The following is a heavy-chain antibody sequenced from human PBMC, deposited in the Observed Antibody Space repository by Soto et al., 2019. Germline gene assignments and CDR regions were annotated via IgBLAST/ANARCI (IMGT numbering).Heavy chain of an antibody. Sequence: EVQLVESGGGLVQPGGSLRISCAGSGFTFSSYWMSWVRQAPGKGLEWVATIKQGGSENYYVDSVKGRFTISGDNAENSLYLKMNSLGAEDTAVYFCVRDVGYDYVYWGQGTLVTVSS. CDR3: VRDVGYDYVY. D-gene: IGHD5-12*01. CDR2: IKQGGSEN. J-gene: IGHJ4*02. V-gene: IGHV3-7*01. CDR1: GFTFSSYW.